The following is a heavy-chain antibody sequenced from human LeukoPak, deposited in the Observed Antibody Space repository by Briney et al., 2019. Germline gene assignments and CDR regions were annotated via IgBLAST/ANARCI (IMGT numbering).Heavy chain of an antibody. Sequence: GGSLRLSCAASGFTFSSYAMSWVRQAPGKGLEWVSAISGSGGSTYYADSVKGRFTISRDNSKNTLYLQMNSLRAEDTAVYYCAKSDTYYYDSSGYYYEFIPYYFDYWGQGTPVTVSS. D-gene: IGHD3-22*01. V-gene: IGHV3-23*01. J-gene: IGHJ4*02. CDR3: AKSDTYYYDSSGYYYEFIPYYFDY. CDR2: ISGSGGST. CDR1: GFTFSSYA.